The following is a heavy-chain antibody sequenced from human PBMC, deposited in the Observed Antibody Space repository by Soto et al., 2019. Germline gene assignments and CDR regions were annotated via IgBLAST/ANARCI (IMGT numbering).Heavy chain of an antibody. Sequence: GGSLRLSCAASGFTFSSYSMNWVRQAPGKGLEWVSSISSSSSYIYYADSVKGRFTISRDNAKNSLYLQMNSLRAEDTAVYYCARDLEGYYDSSGYHNGILDYWGQGTLVTVSS. V-gene: IGHV3-21*01. J-gene: IGHJ4*02. CDR3: ARDLEGYYDSSGYHNGILDY. CDR1: GFTFSSYS. CDR2: ISSSSSYI. D-gene: IGHD3-22*01.